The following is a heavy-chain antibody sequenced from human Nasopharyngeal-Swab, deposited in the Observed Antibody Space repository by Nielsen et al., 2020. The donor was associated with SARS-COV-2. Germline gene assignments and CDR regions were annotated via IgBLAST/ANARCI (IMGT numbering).Heavy chain of an antibody. CDR3: ARAAIDQHFDL. Sequence: ASVRVSCKAPGYIFNDHFIHWVRQAPGQGLEWMGIINPSGTSTTHAQRFQGRVTMTRDTSTSTVHMELSSLRSGDTAVYYCARAAIDQHFDLWGPGTLVTVSS. D-gene: IGHD5-24*01. J-gene: IGHJ4*02. CDR1: GYIFNDHF. V-gene: IGHV1-46*02. CDR2: INPSGTST.